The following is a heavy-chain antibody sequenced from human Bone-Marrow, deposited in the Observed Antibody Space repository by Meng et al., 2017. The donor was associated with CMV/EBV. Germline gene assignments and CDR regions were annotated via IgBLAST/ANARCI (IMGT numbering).Heavy chain of an antibody. Sequence: SETLSLTCTVSGGSISSYYWSWIRQPPGKGLEWIGYIYYSGSTNYNPSLKSRVTIPVDTSKNQFPLKLSSVTAADTAVYYCARFGVVTQPFYYYGMDVWGQGTTVTVSS. CDR2: IYYSGST. D-gene: IGHD3-3*01. J-gene: IGHJ6*02. V-gene: IGHV4-59*01. CDR3: ARFGVVTQPFYYYGMDV. CDR1: GGSISSYY.